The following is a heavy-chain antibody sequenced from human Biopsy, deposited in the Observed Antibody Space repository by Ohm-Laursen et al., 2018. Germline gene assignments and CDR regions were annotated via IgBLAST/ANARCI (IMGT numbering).Heavy chain of an antibody. D-gene: IGHD6-13*01. CDR1: GYSVTNDYY. J-gene: IGHJ4*02. V-gene: IGHV4-38-2*01. Sequence: SDTLSLTCAVSGYSVTNDYYWGWIRQPPGKGLEWIGNIYYDGITYYNPSLKSRVAMSVDTPKNQFPLRLTSVTAADTAVYYCARVGRAAPFDSWGQGTLVTVSS. CDR3: ARVGRAAPFDS. CDR2: IYYDGIT.